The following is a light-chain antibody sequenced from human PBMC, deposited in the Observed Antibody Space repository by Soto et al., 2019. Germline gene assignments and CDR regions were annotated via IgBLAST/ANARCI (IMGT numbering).Light chain of an antibody. CDR1: KLGDKY. J-gene: IGLJ2*01. Sequence: ELTQPPSVSVSPGQTASITCSGDKLGDKYACWYQQKPGQSPVLVIYQDSKRPSGIPERFSGSNSGNTATLTISGTQAMDEADYYCQAWDSSNVVFGGGTKLTV. CDR2: QDS. CDR3: QAWDSSNVV. V-gene: IGLV3-1*01.